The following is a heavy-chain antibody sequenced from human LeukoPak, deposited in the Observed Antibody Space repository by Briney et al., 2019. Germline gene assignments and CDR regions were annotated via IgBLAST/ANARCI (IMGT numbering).Heavy chain of an antibody. V-gene: IGHV4-59*01. Sequence: SETLSLTCTVSGGSISTYYWNWIRQPPGKGLEWIGYIHYSGSTNYNPSLKSRVTISVDTSKNQFSLKLSSVTAADTAMYYCARDGSARYYFDYWGQGTLVTVSS. CDR1: GGSISTYY. CDR3: ARDGSARYYFDY. CDR2: IHYSGST. J-gene: IGHJ4*02.